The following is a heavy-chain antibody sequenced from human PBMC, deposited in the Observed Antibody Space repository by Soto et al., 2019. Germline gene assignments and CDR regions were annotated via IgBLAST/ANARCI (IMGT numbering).Heavy chain of an antibody. J-gene: IGHJ4*02. D-gene: IGHD3-9*01. Sequence: EVQLSESGGGLVQPGGSLRLSCAASGFTFSSYAMIWVRQAPGKGLEWVSGVGGSGEYTYYADSVKGRFTISRDNSKNTVYLQISSLRAEDTAVYYCAKVLTGYYYYFEYWGQGTLVTVSS. CDR2: VGGSGEYT. CDR3: AKVLTGYYYYFEY. V-gene: IGHV3-23*01. CDR1: GFTFSSYA.